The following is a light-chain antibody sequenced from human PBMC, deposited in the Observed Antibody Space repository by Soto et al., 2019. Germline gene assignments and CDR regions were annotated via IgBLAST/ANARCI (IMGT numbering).Light chain of an antibody. CDR1: TSDVGGYNS. CDR3: SSRTSTSTRV. V-gene: IGLV2-14*01. CDR2: DVS. Sequence: QSALTQPASVYGSPGQSITISCTGTTSDVGGYNSVSWYQQHPGKAPELMIYDVSNRPSGISYRFSGSKSGNTASLTISGLQAEDEADYYCSSRTSTSTRVFGTGTKVTVL. J-gene: IGLJ1*01.